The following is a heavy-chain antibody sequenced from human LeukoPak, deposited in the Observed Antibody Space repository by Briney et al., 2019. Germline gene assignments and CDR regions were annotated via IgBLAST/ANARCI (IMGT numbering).Heavy chain of an antibody. Sequence: SQTLSLTCTVSGGSISSGGYCWSWIRQHPGKGLEWIGYIYYSGSTYYNPSLKSRVTISVDTSKNQFSLKLSSVTAADTAVYYCARAPQVEMATIGSFDYWGQGTLVTVSS. J-gene: IGHJ4*02. CDR1: GGSISSGGYC. CDR3: ARAPQVEMATIGSFDY. V-gene: IGHV4-31*03. D-gene: IGHD5-24*01. CDR2: IYYSGST.